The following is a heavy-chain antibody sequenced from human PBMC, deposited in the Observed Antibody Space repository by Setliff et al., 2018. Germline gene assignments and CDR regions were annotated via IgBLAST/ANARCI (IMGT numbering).Heavy chain of an antibody. CDR1: GFTFSSYW. CDR2: LNGDGSTS. CDR3: TRDWGGVGATNAFDI. V-gene: IGHV3-74*01. D-gene: IGHD1-26*01. Sequence: GGSLRLSCAASGFTFSSYWMHWVRRAPGKGLIWVSRLNGDGSTSTYADSVKGRFTVSRDNAKNTLYLQMNSLRAEDSAVYYCTRDWGGVGATNAFDIWGQGTVVTVSS. J-gene: IGHJ3*02.